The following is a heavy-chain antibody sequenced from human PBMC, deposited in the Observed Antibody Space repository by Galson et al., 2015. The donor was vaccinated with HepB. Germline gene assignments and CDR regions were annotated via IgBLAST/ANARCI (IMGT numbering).Heavy chain of an antibody. J-gene: IGHJ4*02. CDR2: ISYDGSYK. D-gene: IGHD2-21*02. CDR1: GFTFSSYG. CDR3: ALGDCGGDCYSDFDY. Sequence: SLRLSCAASGFTFSSYGMHWVRQAPGKGLEWVAIISYDGSYKYYADSVKGRFTISRDNSKSTLYLQMNSLRAEDTAVYYCALGDCGGDCYSDFDYWGQGTLVTVSS. V-gene: IGHV3-30*03.